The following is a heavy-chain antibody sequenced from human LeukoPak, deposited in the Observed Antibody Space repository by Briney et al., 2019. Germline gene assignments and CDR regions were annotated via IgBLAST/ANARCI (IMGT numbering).Heavy chain of an antibody. CDR3: ARDNGVTAVAGHFDY. V-gene: IGHV3-30-3*01. J-gene: IGHJ4*02. D-gene: IGHD6-19*01. CDR2: ISYDGSNK. Sequence: GGSLRLSCAASGFTFSRYAMHWVRQAPGKGLEWVAVISYDGSNKYYADSVKGRFTISRDNSKNTLHLQMNSLGAEDTAVYYCARDNGVTAVAGHFDYWGQGTLVTVSS. CDR1: GFTFSRYA.